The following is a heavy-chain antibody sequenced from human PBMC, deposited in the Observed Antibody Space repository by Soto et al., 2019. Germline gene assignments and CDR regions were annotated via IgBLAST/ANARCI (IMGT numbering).Heavy chain of an antibody. J-gene: IGHJ6*02. CDR3: ARDLVVVPAATQYYYYYGMDV. Sequence: HPGGSLRLSCAASGFTVSSNYMSWVRQAPGKGLEWVSVIYSGGSTYYADSVKGRFTISRDNSKNTLYLQMNSLRAEDTAVYYCARDLVVVPAATQYYYYYGMDVWGQGTTVTVSS. D-gene: IGHD2-2*01. V-gene: IGHV3-53*01. CDR1: GFTVSSNY. CDR2: IYSGGST.